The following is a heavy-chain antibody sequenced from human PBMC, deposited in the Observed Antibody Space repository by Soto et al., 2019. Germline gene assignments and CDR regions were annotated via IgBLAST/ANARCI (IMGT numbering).Heavy chain of an antibody. V-gene: IGHV3-23*01. J-gene: IGHJ6*02. CDR1: GFTFSSYA. CDR2: ISGSGGST. Sequence: EVQLLESGGGLVQPGGSLRLSCAASGFTFSSYAMNWVRQAPGKGLEWVSAISGSGGSTYYADSVKGRFTISRDNSKNTRDLQMNGLRAEDTAVDYCASAAREYYYDGMDVWGQGTTVTVSS. CDR3: ASAAREYYYDGMDV.